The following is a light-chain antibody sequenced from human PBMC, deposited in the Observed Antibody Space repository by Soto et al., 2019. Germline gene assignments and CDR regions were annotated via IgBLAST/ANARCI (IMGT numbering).Light chain of an antibody. V-gene: IGKV1-39*01. J-gene: IGKJ4*02. CDR1: QSISKY. CDR3: HQSYSSSFLT. Sequence: DLQMTQSPSSLSASVGDRVTITCRASQSISKYLNWYQQKPGKAPKLLIYTASSLQSGVPSRFSGSGSGTDFTHTISRLQPEDFATYYCHQSYSSSFLTFGGGPKVEI. CDR2: TAS.